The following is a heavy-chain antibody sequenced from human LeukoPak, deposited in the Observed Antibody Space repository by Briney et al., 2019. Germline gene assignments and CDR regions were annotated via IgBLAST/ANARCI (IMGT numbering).Heavy chain of an antibody. V-gene: IGHV3-48*03. J-gene: IGHJ4*02. CDR1: GFTFSSYE. CDR2: ISSSGSTI. Sequence: PGGSLRLSCAASGFTFSSYEMNWVRQAPGKGLEWVSYISSSGSTIYYADSVKGRFTISRDNAKNSLYLQMNSLRAEDTAVYYCARQVRDFWSGHRGDCFDYWGQGTLVTVSS. D-gene: IGHD3-3*01. CDR3: ARQVRDFWSGHRGDCFDY.